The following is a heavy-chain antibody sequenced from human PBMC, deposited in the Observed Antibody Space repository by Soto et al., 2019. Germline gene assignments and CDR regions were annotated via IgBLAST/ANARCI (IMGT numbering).Heavy chain of an antibody. V-gene: IGHV1-46*03. J-gene: IGHJ3*02. Sequence: ASLKVSCKASGYTFTSYYMHWVRQAPGQGLEWMGIINPSGGSTSYAQKFQGRVTMTRDTSTSTVYMELSSLRSEDTAVYYCARDGTYCSGGSCRFDIWGQGTMVTVSS. CDR2: INPSGGST. CDR3: ARDGTYCSGGSCRFDI. D-gene: IGHD2-15*01. CDR1: GYTFTSYY.